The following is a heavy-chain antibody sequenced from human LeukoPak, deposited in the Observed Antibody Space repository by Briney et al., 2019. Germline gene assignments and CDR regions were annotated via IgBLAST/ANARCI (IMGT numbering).Heavy chain of an antibody. CDR2: IYSAGSI. Sequence: PGGSLRLSCTVSWFTVSSNSMSWVRPAPGKGLEWVSFIYSAGSIYYSDSVKGRFTISRDNSKNTLYLQMNSLRAEDTAVYYCARLSARLSRWGQGTLVTVSS. CDR1: WFTVSSNS. D-gene: IGHD3-3*02. V-gene: IGHV3-66*04. CDR3: ARLSARLSR. J-gene: IGHJ4*02.